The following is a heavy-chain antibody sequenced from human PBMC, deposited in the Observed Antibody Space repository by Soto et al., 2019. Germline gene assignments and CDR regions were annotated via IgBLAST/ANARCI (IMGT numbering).Heavy chain of an antibody. J-gene: IGHJ4*02. D-gene: IGHD3-22*01. V-gene: IGHV3-33*01. Sequence: GGSLRLSCAASGFTFSTYGMHWVRQPPGKGLEWVAFIWYDGNDRYYADSVKGRFTISRDNSKNMVYLQMNSLRAEDTALYFCARDNSYERSGSHHKGGGFDYGGQGILVTVSS. CDR2: IWYDGNDR. CDR1: GFTFSTYG. CDR3: ARDNSYERSGSHHKGGGFDY.